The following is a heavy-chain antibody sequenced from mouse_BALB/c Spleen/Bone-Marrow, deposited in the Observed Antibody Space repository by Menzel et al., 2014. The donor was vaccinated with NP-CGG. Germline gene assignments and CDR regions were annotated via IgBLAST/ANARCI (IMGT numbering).Heavy chain of an antibody. J-gene: IGHJ2*01. CDR2: IWGDGIT. CDR3: AREGNYFDY. Sequence: VQGVESGPGPVAPSQSLSITCTVSGFSLAVYGVNWVRQPPGKGLEWLGMIWGDGITDYNSALKSRLSISKDDSKSQVFLKMNSLQTDDTARYYCAREGNYFDYWGQGTTLTVSS. CDR1: GFSLAVYG. V-gene: IGHV2-6-7*01.